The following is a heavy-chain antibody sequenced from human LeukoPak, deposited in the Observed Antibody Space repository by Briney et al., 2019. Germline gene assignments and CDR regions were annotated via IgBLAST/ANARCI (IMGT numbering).Heavy chain of an antibody. D-gene: IGHD1-26*01. CDR1: GGSISSSHW. CDR3: AREFVQGSSLPYFDS. J-gene: IGHJ4*02. V-gene: IGHV4-4*02. CDR2: IHHGGST. Sequence: PSETLSLTCGVSGGSISSSHWWSWVRQPPGKGLEWIGEIHHGGSTNYNSSLKSRVTISVDKSNYQFSLQLSSMTAADTAVYYCAREFVQGSSLPYFDSWGQGTLVTVSS.